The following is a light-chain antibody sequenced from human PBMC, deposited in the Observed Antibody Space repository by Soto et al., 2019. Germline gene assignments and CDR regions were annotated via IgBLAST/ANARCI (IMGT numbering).Light chain of an antibody. CDR1: SSDVGGYNY. J-gene: IGLJ3*02. CDR3: SSYSSTSTKMV. Sequence: QSALTQPASVSGSPGQSITISCTGSSSDVGGYNYVSWYQQQPGKAPKLMIYDVSNRPSGVSNRFSGSKSGNTASLTISGLQAEDEAVYTCSSYSSTSTKMVFGGGTKLTAL. V-gene: IGLV2-14*01. CDR2: DVS.